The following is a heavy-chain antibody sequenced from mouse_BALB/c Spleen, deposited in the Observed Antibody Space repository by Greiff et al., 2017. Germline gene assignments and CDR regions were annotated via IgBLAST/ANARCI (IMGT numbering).Heavy chain of an antibody. CDR2: IYWDDDK. J-gene: IGHJ2*01. D-gene: IGHD1-1*01. Sequence: QVTLKVCGPGILQPSQTLSLTCSFSGFSLSTSGMGVSWIRQPSGKGLEWLAHIYWDDDKRYNPSLKSRLTISKDTSRNQVFLKITSVDTADTATYYGATIYYYGSSYGFDYWGQGTTLTVSS. CDR1: GFSLSTSGMG. CDR3: ATIYYYGSSYGFDY. V-gene: IGHV8-12*01.